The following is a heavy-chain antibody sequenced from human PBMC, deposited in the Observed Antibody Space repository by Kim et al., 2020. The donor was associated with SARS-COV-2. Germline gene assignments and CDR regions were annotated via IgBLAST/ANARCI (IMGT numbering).Heavy chain of an antibody. J-gene: IGHJ6*01. CDR3: VKHLVGANPGFYYGMDV. CDR2: IYYTGST. Sequence: SETLSLTCTVSGGSISSSSYYWGWIRQPPGKGLEWIGSIYYTGSTYYNPSLKTRVTVSRDTSNNHFSLRLSSVTAADTAMDYCVKHLVGANPGFYYGMDV. V-gene: IGHV4-39*07. D-gene: IGHD1-26*01. CDR1: GGSISSSSYY.